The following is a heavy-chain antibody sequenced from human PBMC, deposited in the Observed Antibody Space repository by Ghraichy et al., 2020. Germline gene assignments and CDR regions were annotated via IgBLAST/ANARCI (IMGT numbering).Heavy chain of an antibody. CDR3: ARGRAAAGTGDY. D-gene: IGHD6-13*01. CDR2: ISSSSSYI. CDR1: GFTFSSYS. J-gene: IGHJ4*02. V-gene: IGHV3-21*01. Sequence: GGSLRLSCAASGFTFSSYSMNWVRQAPGKGLEWVSSISSSSSYIYYADSVKGRFTISRDNAKNSLYLQMNSLRAEDTAVYYCARGRAAAGTGDYWGQGTLVTVSS.